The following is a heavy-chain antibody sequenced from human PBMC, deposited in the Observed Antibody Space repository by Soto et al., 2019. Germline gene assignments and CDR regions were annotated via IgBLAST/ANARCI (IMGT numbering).Heavy chain of an antibody. CDR1: GGSFSGYY. Sequence: QVQLQQWGAGLLKPSETLSLTCAVYGGSFSGYYWSWIRQPPGKGLEWIGEINHSGSTNYNPSLKSRVHISVDTSKNQFSLKLSSVTAADTAVYYCARGRGYCSSTSCLWPLYWFDPWGQGTLVTVSS. V-gene: IGHV4-34*01. D-gene: IGHD2-2*01. CDR3: ARGRGYCSSTSCLWPLYWFDP. CDR2: INHSGST. J-gene: IGHJ5*02.